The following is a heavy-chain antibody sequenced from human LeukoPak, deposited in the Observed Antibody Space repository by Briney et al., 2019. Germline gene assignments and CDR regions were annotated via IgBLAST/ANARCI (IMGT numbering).Heavy chain of an antibody. CDR1: GGSFSGYY. J-gene: IGHJ4*02. CDR3: ARDHGVFDY. V-gene: IGHV4-34*01. Sequence: SETLSLTCAVYGGSFSGYYWSWIRQPPGKGLEWIGEINHSGSTNYNPSLKSRVTISVDTSKNQFSLKLSSVTAADTAVYYCARDHGVFDYWGQGTLVTVSS. CDR2: INHSGST. D-gene: IGHD3-10*01.